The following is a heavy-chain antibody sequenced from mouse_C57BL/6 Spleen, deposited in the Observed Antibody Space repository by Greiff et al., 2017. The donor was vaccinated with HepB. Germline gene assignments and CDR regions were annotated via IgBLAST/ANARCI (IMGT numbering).Heavy chain of an antibody. CDR1: GYTFTSYW. CDR2: IHPNSGST. CDR3: ARRGPRGYAMDY. V-gene: IGHV1-64*01. Sequence: QVQLQQSGAELVKPGASVKLSCKASGYTFTSYWMHWVKQRPGQGLEWIGMIHPNSGSTNYNEKFKSKATLTVDKSSSTAYMQLSSLTSEDSAVYYCARRGPRGYAMDYWGQGTSVTVSS. J-gene: IGHJ4*01.